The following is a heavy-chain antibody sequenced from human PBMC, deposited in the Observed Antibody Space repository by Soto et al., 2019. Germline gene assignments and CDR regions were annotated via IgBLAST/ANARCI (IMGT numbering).Heavy chain of an antibody. J-gene: IGHJ6*02. CDR2: IYYSGST. CDR1: GGSISSSGYY. CDR3: AGFETGTTFDYYYYGMDV. Sequence: SETLSLTCTVSGGSISSSGYYWGWIRQPPGKGLEWIGSIYYSGSTYYNPSLKSRVTISVDTSKNQFSLKLSSVTAADTAVYYCAGFETGTTFDYYYYGMDVWGQGTTVTVSS. D-gene: IGHD1-7*01. V-gene: IGHV4-39*01.